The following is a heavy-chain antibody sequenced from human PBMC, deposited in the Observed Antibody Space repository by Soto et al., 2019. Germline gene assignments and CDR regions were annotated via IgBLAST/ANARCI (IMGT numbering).Heavy chain of an antibody. CDR1: GFKFSSYA. CDR3: AKDRRGGGNSAFYFDF. Sequence: PGGSLRLSCAASGFKFSSYAMSWVRPAPGKGLAWVSLISATGGGTYYADSGKGRFTISRDNSDNTLYLQVHSHRAEDTAVYYCAKDRRGGGNSAFYFDFWGQGAQVTVSS. CDR2: ISATGGGT. J-gene: IGHJ5*01. V-gene: IGHV3-23*01. D-gene: IGHD3-10*01.